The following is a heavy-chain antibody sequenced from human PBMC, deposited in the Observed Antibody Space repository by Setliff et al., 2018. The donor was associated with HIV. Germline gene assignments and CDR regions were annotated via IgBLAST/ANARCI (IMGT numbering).Heavy chain of an antibody. J-gene: IGHJ5*02. CDR1: GDSISRAYY. V-gene: IGHV4-38-2*01. CDR2: AYHSGTT. D-gene: IGHD4-17*01. Sequence: KPSETLSLTCAVSGDSISRAYYWAWLRQSPGEGLEWIGSAYHSGTTYYNPSLNSRVTISVDTSKNQFSLNLRSVTASDTAVYYCARGPYGDPWKLFDPWGQGLLVTVSS. CDR3: ARGPYGDPWKLFDP.